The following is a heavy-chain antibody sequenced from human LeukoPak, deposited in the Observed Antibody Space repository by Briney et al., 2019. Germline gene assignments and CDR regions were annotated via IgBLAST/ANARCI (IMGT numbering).Heavy chain of an antibody. D-gene: IGHD3-10*01. CDR2: ASSIEGHR. J-gene: IGHJ4*02. CDR3: AKDKGTYYYSLGSYPPDY. Sequence: GGSLRLSCVASGFTFSDYDMLWVRQTPVKGLEWVAVASSIEGHRYYADSVRGRFTISRDNSKNTLYLQMNSLRAEDTAVYYCAKDKGTYYYSLGSYPPDYWGQGTLVTVSS. CDR1: GFTFSDYD. V-gene: IGHV3-30*18.